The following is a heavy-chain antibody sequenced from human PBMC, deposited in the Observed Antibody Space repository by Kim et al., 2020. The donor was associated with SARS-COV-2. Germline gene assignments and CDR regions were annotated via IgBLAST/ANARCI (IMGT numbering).Heavy chain of an antibody. CDR2: IRSKAYGGTT. D-gene: IGHD6-19*01. CDR1: GFTFGDYA. J-gene: IGHJ5*02. V-gene: IGHV3-49*04. CDR3: TRDRIAVAGLNWFDP. Sequence: GGSLRLSCTASGFTFGDYAMSWVRQAPGKGLEWVGFIRSKAYGGTTEYAASVKGRFTISRDDSKSIAYLQMNSLKTEDTAVYYCTRDRIAVAGLNWFDPWGQGTLVTVSS.